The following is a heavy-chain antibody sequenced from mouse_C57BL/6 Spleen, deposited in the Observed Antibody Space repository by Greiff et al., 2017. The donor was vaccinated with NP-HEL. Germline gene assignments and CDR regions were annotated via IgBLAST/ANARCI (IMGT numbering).Heavy chain of an antibody. CDR2: ISSGSSTI. J-gene: IGHJ4*01. D-gene: IGHD1-1*01. V-gene: IGHV5-17*01. CDR3: ARGGILLLRYYAMDY. CDR1: GFTFSDYG. Sequence: EVMLVESGGGLVKPGGSLKLSCAASGFTFSDYGMHWVRQAPEKGLEWVAYISSGSSTIYYADTVKGRFTISRDNAKNTLFLQMTSLRSEDTAMYYCARGGILLLRYYAMDYWGQGTSVTVSS.